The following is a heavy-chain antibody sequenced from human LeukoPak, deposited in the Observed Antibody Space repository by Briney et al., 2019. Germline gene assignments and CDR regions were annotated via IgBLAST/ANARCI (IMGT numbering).Heavy chain of an antibody. CDR2: INHSGST. J-gene: IGHJ4*02. D-gene: IGHD6-13*01. CDR3: ARGYSSSWLTSDY. CDR1: GGSFSGYY. V-gene: IGHV4-34*01. Sequence: SETLSLTCAVCGGSFSGYYWSWIRQPPGKGLEWIGEINHSGSTNYNPSLKSRVTISVDTSKNQFSLKLSSVTAADTAVYYCARGYSSSWLTSDYWGQGTLVTVSS.